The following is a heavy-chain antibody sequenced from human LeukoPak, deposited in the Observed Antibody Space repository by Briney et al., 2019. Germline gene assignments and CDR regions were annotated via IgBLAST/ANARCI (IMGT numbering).Heavy chain of an antibody. CDR3: AKANDYGGNSIDAFDI. CDR1: GFTFSSYA. V-gene: IGHV3-23*01. J-gene: IGHJ3*02. D-gene: IGHD4-23*01. Sequence: PGGSLRLSCATSGFTFSSYAMSWVRQAPGKGLEWVSGISGSGGITDYADSVKGRFTISRDISKNTLYLQMNSLRAEDTALYYCAKANDYGGNSIDAFDIWGQGTMVTVSS. CDR2: ISGSGGIT.